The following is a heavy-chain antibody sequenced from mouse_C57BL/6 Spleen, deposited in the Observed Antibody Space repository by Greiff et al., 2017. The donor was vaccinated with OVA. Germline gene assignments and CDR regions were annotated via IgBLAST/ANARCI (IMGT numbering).Heavy chain of an antibody. CDR1: GYAFSSSW. V-gene: IGHV1-82*01. D-gene: IGHD1-1*01. CDR2: IYPGDGDT. CDR3: ASTVVATGDY. J-gene: IGHJ2*01. Sequence: VQLQQSGPELVKPGASVKISCKASGYAFSSSWMNWVKQRPGKGLEWIGRIYPGDGDTNYNGKFKGKATLTADKSSSTAYMQLSSLTSEDSAVYFCASTVVATGDYWGQGTTLTVSS.